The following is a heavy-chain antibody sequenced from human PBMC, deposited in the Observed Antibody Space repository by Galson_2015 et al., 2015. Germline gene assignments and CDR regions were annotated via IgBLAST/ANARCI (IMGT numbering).Heavy chain of an antibody. Sequence: SLRLSCAASGFTFSDYYMSWIRQAPGEGLEWISYYTTTTYTKYADSVKGRFTISRDNAKNSLYLHMNSLTADDTAVYYCARDGGGWCFAHWSQGTQVTVSS. CDR3: ARDGGGWCFAH. CDR1: GFTFSDYY. D-gene: IGHD2-15*01. CDR2: YTTTTYT. V-gene: IGHV3-11*05. J-gene: IGHJ1*01.